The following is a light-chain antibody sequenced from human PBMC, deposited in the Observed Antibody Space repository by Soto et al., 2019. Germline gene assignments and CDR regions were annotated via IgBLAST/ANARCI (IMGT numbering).Light chain of an antibody. Sequence: DIQMTQSPSTLSASVGDRVTITCRASQSISSWLAWYQQKPGKAPKLLIYKASSLESGVPSRFSGSGSGTDFTLTISRLEPEDFAVYYCQQCGSSSTFGQGARLE. CDR1: QSISSW. CDR3: QQCGSSST. CDR2: KAS. V-gene: IGKV1-5*03. J-gene: IGKJ5*01.